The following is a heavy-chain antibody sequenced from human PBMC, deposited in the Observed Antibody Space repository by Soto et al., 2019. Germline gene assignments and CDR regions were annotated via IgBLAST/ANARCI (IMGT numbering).Heavy chain of an antibody. D-gene: IGHD3-9*01. CDR2: IRSKTNTYAT. CDR3: ARGRPEEYDVLTGYYTFYSDS. CDR1: GFIFSDSA. V-gene: IGHV3-73*01. J-gene: IGHJ4*02. Sequence: GSLRLSCAASGFIFSDSAMHWVRQASGKGLEWVGRIRSKTNTYATTYAASVKGRFTISRDDSKNTTFLQMNSLKTEDTAVYYCARGRPEEYDVLTGYYTFYSDSWGQGTLVTVSS.